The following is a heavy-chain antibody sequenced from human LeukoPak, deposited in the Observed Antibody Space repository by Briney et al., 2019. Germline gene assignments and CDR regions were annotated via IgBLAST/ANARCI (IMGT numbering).Heavy chain of an antibody. V-gene: IGHV1-8*03. CDR3: AREGWYCSGGSCYDAFDI. CDR1: GYTFTSYD. D-gene: IGHD2-15*01. J-gene: IGHJ3*02. CDR2: MNPNSGNT. Sequence: ASVKVSCKASGYTFTSYDINWVRQATGQGLEWMGWMNPNSGNTGYAQKFQGRVTITRNTSISTAYVELSSLRSEDTAVYYCAREGWYCSGGSCYDAFDIWGQGTMVTVSS.